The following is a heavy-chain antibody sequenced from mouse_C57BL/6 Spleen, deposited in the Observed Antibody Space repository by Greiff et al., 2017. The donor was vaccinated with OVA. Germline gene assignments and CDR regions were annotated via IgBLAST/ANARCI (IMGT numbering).Heavy chain of an antibody. V-gene: IGHV14-4*01. Sequence: EVKLLESGAELVRPGASVKLSCTASGFNIKDDYMHWVKQRPEQGLEWIGWIDPENGDTEYASKFQGKATITADTSSNTAYLQLSSLTSEDTAVYYCTGESAWFAYWGQGTLVTVSA. CDR2: IDPENGDT. J-gene: IGHJ3*01. CDR3: TGESAWFAY. CDR1: GFNIKDDY.